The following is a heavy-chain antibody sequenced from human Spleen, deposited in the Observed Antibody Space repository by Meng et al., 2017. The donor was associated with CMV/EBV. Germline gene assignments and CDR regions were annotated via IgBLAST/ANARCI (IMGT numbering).Heavy chain of an antibody. Sequence: GPLRLSCAVSGGSISNSDWWSWVRQPPGKGLEWIGEIYHSGSTNYNPSLKSRVTISVDKSKNQFSLKLSSVTAADTAVYYCVRVAPGYYFDYWGQGTLVTVSS. CDR3: VRVAPGYYFDY. CDR2: IYHSGST. J-gene: IGHJ4*02. CDR1: GGSISNSDW. V-gene: IGHV4-4*02.